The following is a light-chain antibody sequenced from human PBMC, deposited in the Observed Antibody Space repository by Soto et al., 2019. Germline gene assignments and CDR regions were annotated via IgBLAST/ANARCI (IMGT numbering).Light chain of an antibody. V-gene: IGKV3-20*01. CDR3: QQYGSSFFT. Sequence: EIGLTQSPGTLSLSPGERATLSCRASQSVTSGYLAWYQRKPGQAPRLLIYGASRRATGIPERFSGSGSGTDFTLTISRLEPEDFAEYFCQQYGSSFFTFGGGTTVEIK. CDR2: GAS. J-gene: IGKJ4*01. CDR1: QSVTSGY.